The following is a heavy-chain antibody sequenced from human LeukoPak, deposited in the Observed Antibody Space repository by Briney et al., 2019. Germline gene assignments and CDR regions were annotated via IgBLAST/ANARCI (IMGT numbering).Heavy chain of an antibody. D-gene: IGHD3-22*01. Sequence: SETLSLTCTVSGGSISSSSYYWGWIRQPPGKGLEWIGSIYYSGSTYYNPSLKSRVTISVDTSKNQFSLKLSSVTAADTAVYYCARDRNYYDSSGSHADYWGQGTLVTVSS. V-gene: IGHV4-39*02. CDR1: GGSISSSSYY. CDR2: IYYSGST. J-gene: IGHJ4*02. CDR3: ARDRNYYDSSGSHADY.